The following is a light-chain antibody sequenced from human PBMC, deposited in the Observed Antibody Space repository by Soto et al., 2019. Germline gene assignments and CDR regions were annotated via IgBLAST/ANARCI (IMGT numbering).Light chain of an antibody. V-gene: IGKV1-5*01. Sequence: IQMSHSAATLSASIANRATITCRASQSISRCLTWYQQKPGKAPKLLIYEASSLESGVPSRFSGSGSGTEFTLTIAGLQPDDFATYYCQQFNSYPITFGQGTRLEIK. CDR2: EAS. J-gene: IGKJ5*01. CDR1: QSISRC. CDR3: QQFNSYPIT.